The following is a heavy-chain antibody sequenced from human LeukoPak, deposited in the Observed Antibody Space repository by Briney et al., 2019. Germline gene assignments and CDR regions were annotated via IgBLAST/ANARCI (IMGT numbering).Heavy chain of an antibody. CDR3: ARDQQGIAAAGTPRTGWFDP. CDR2: ISAYNGNT. Sequence: GESLKISCKASGYSFTTYWIGWVRQAPGQGLEWMGWISAYNGNTNYAQKLQGRVTMTTDTSTSTAYMELRSLRSDDTAVYYCARDQQGIAAAGTPRTGWFDPWGQGTLVTVSS. CDR1: GYSFTTYW. V-gene: IGHV1-18*04. J-gene: IGHJ5*02. D-gene: IGHD6-13*01.